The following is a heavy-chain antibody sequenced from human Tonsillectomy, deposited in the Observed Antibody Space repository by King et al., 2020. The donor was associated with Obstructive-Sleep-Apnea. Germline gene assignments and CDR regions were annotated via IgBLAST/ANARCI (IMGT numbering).Heavy chain of an antibody. CDR3: VTGTLRFLDSVLEVGSADY. D-gene: IGHD3-9*01. J-gene: IGHJ4*02. Sequence: VQLVESGGGLVKPGGTLRVSCVASGLTFRNAWMVWVRQSPGKRLEWIGRVESNSDGGTTDYAAPVKGRFSISRDDAKNTLYLQMNSLKVEDTGVYYCVTGTLRFLDSVLEVGSADYWGQGTLVTVSS. CDR1: GLTFRNAW. CDR2: VESNSDGGTT. V-gene: IGHV3-15*04.